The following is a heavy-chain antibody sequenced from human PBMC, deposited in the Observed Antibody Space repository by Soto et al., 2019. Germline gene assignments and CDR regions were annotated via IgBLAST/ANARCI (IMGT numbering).Heavy chain of an antibody. CDR2: IWYDGNNK. J-gene: IGHJ4*02. Sequence: QVQLVESGGGVVQPGRSLRLSCAASGFTFSSYGMHWVRQAPGKGLEWVAVIWYDGNNKYYADSVKGRFTISRDNSKNTLYLQMNSLRVEDTAVYYCVKEGYWGEGTLVTFSS. CDR1: GFTFSSYG. V-gene: IGHV3-33*06. CDR3: VKEGY.